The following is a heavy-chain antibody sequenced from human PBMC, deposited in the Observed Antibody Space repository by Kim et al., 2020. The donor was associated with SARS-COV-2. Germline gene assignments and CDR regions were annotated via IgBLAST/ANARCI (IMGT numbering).Heavy chain of an antibody. CDR3: ARMVGATMVRGP. D-gene: IGHD3-10*01. J-gene: IGHJ4*02. V-gene: IGHV5-10-1*01. CDR1: GYSFTSYW. CDR2: IDPSDSYT. Sequence: GESLKISCKGSGYSFTSYWISWVRQMPGKGLEWMGRIDPSDSYTNYSPSFQGHVTISADKSISTAYLQWSSLKASDTAMYYCARMVGATMVRGPWGQGTLVTVSS.